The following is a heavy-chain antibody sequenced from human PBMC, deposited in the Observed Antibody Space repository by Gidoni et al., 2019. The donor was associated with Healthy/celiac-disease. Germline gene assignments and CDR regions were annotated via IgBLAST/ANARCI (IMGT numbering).Heavy chain of an antibody. D-gene: IGHD6-6*01. CDR2: IYWNDDK. V-gene: IGHV2-5*01. J-gene: IGHJ5*02. CDR1: AFSLSTSGVG. CDR3: AHSPLNIAARVGWFDP. Sequence: QITLKESGPTLVKPTQTLTLTCTFSAFSLSTSGVGVGWIRQPPGKALEWLALIYWNDDKRYSPSLKSRLTITKDTSKNQVVLTMTNMDPVDTATYYCAHSPLNIAARVGWFDPWGQGTLVTVSS.